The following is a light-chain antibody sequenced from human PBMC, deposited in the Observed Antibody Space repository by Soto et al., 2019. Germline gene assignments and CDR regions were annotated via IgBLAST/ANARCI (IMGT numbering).Light chain of an antibody. CDR3: SSYTTSNTRQIV. CDR1: SSDFGGYNY. Sequence: QSSLTQPASVSGSPGQSITISCTGTSSDFGGYNYVSWYQQHPGKAPKFIIYDVSNRPSGVSNRFSGSKSGNTASLTISGLQAEDEADYYCSSYTTSNTRQIVFGTGTKLTVL. CDR2: DVS. V-gene: IGLV2-14*01. J-gene: IGLJ1*01.